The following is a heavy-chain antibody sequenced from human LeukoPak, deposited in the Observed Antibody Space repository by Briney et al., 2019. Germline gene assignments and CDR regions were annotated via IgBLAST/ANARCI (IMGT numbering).Heavy chain of an antibody. V-gene: IGHV4-39*01. CDR2: IYYSGST. CDR3: ARVTGYSSGWYVGY. J-gene: IGHJ4*02. CDR1: SGSISSSSYY. Sequence: PSETLSLTCTVSSGSISSSSYYWGWIRQPPGKGLEWIGSIYYSGSTYYNPSLKSRVTISVDTSKNQFSLKLSSVTAADTAVYYCARVTGYSSGWYVGYWGQGTLVTVSS. D-gene: IGHD6-19*01.